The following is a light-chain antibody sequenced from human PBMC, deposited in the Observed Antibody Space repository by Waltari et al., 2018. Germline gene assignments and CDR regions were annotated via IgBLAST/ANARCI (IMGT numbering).Light chain of an antibody. Sequence: QSALTQPRSVSGSPGQSVHVSCSGTSGAVCAYAPVSWYQQYPGKAPKVVIYDVTKRPSGIPDRFSGSKSGNTASLTISGLQADDEADYYCCSYAGSYTYVFGSGTKVTVL. CDR1: SGAVCAYAP. CDR3: CSYAGSYTYV. V-gene: IGLV2-11*01. J-gene: IGLJ1*01. CDR2: DVT.